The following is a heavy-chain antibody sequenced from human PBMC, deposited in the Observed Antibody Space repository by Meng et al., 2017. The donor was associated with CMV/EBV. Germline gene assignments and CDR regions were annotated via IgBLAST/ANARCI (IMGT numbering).Heavy chain of an antibody. Sequence: SLKISCAASGFTFSDYYMGWIRQAPGKGLEWVSYISSSGSTIYYADSVKGRFTISRDNAKNSLYLQMNSLRAEDTAVYYCARGEGYYYYYGMDVWGQGTTVTVSS. V-gene: IGHV3-11*01. CDR2: ISSSGSTI. CDR1: GFTFSDYY. CDR3: ARGEGYYYYYGMDV. J-gene: IGHJ6*02.